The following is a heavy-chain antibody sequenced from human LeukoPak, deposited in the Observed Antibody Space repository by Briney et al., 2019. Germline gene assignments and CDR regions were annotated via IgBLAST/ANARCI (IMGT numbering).Heavy chain of an antibody. CDR3: AREIYGDSDTYYFDY. J-gene: IGHJ4*02. D-gene: IGHD4-17*01. Sequence: GGSLRLSCAASGFTFSTYAMHWVRQAPGKGLEYVSAISHNGVGTYYANFVKDRFTISRDNSKNTLFLQMGSLRAEDLAVYYCAREIYGDSDTYYFDYWGQETLVTVSS. CDR2: ISHNGVGT. CDR1: GFTFSTYA. V-gene: IGHV3-64*01.